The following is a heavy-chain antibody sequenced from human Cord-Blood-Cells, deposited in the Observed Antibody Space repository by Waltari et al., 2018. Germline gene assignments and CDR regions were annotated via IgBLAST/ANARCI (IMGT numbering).Heavy chain of an antibody. CDR1: GYSFTSYW. J-gene: IGHJ5*02. CDR3: ARQRVHYYDSSGYNWFDP. Sequence: EVQLVQSGAEVKKPGESLKISCKGSGYSFTSYWIGWVRQMPGQGLEWMGIIYPGDSDTRYSPSFQGQVTISADKSISTAYLQWSSLKASDTAMYYCARQRVHYYDSSGYNWFDPWGQGTLVTVSS. CDR2: IYPGDSDT. V-gene: IGHV5-51*01. D-gene: IGHD3-22*01.